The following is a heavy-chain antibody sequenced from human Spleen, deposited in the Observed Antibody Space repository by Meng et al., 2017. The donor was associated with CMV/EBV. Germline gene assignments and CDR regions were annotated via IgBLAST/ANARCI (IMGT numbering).Heavy chain of an antibody. D-gene: IGHD3-22*01. CDR1: GFSLSTTGMR. CDR3: ARALQGGNSGYAPFFDY. V-gene: IGHV2-70*04. J-gene: IGHJ4*02. CDR2: IDWDDDK. Sequence: SGPTLVKPTQSVTLTCTFSGFSLSTTGMRVSWIRQSPGKALEWLARIDWDDDKFYNTSLKTRLTISTDTSKNQVVPTMTDMDPADTGTYYRARALQGGNSGYAPFFDYWGRGTLVTVSS.